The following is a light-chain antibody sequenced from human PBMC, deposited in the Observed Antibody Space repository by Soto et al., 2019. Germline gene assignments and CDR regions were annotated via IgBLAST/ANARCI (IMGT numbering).Light chain of an antibody. CDR1: QSVSSSD. J-gene: IGKJ1*01. V-gene: IGKV3-20*01. CDR3: QQYGRSLKWT. CDR2: GAS. Sequence: ETVLTQSPGTLSLSPGERATLSCRASQSVSSSDLAWYQQKPGQAPRLLIYGASSRVTGIPDRFSGSGSGTVFSLIISRLEPEDFAVYYCQQYGRSLKWTFGQGTKVEIK.